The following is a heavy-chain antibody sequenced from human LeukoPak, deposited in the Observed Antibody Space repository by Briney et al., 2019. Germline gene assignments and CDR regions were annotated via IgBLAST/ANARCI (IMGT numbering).Heavy chain of an antibody. CDR3: ARLHPDLAPYCSSTSCYSYYYYGMDV. Sequence: GASVKVSCKASGYTFTRYGISWVRQAPGQGLEWMGWISAYNGNTNYAQKLQGRVTMTTDTSTSTAYMELRSLRSDDTAVYYCARLHPDLAPYCSSTSCYSYYYYGMDVWGQGTTVTVSS. V-gene: IGHV1-18*01. J-gene: IGHJ6*02. D-gene: IGHD2-2*01. CDR2: ISAYNGNT. CDR1: GYTFTRYG.